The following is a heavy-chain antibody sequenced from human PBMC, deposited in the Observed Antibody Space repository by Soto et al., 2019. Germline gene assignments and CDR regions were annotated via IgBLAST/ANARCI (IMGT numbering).Heavy chain of an antibody. Sequence: QLQLQESGSGLVKPSQTLSLTCAVSGGSISSGGYSWSWIRQPPGKGLEWIGYIYHSGSTSYNPSLKSPVTISVDRSTNQFSLKLSSVTAADTAVYYCARGAASIAAPYYFDYWGQGTLVTVSS. V-gene: IGHV4-30-2*01. J-gene: IGHJ4*02. CDR1: GGSISSGGYS. CDR3: ARGAASIAAPYYFDY. CDR2: IYHSGST. D-gene: IGHD6-6*01.